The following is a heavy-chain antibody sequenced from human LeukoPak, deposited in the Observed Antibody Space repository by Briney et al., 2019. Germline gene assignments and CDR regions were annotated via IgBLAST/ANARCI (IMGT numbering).Heavy chain of an antibody. CDR1: GYTFTSYY. Sequence: ASVKVSCKASGYTFTSYYRHWVRQAPGQGLEWVGIINPSGGSTSYAQKFQGRVTMTRDMSTSTVYMELSSLRSEDTAVYYCARDQEDGYNSDAFDIWGQGTMVTVSS. CDR3: ARDQEDGYNSDAFDI. V-gene: IGHV1-46*01. CDR2: INPSGGST. D-gene: IGHD5-24*01. J-gene: IGHJ3*02.